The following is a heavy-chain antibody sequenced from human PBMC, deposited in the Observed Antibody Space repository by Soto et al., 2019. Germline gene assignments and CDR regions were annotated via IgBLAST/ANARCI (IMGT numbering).Heavy chain of an antibody. CDR3: ARDRNTLLGMDV. V-gene: IGHV3-30*03. Sequence: GGSLRLSCAASGFTFSTYGMHWVRQAPGKGLEWVAFISYDGSNKYYADSVKGRFTISRDNSKNTLYLQMNSLRAEDTAVYYCARDRNTLLGMDVWAQGTKVTVSS. CDR1: GFTFSTYG. J-gene: IGHJ6*02. CDR2: ISYDGSNK.